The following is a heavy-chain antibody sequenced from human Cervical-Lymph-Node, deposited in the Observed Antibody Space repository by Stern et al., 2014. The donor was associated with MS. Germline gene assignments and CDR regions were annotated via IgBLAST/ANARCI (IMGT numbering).Heavy chain of an antibody. CDR3: ARHPPYSSSPNWFDP. J-gene: IGHJ5*02. V-gene: IGHV4-39*01. D-gene: IGHD6-6*01. Sequence: QVQLQESGPGLVKPSETLSLTCTVSGGSISSSSYYWGWIRQPPGKGLEWIGSIYFSGSTYYNPSLKSRVTLSVDTANNQFSLKLISVTAADTAVYYCARHPPYSSSPNWFDPWGQGTLVTVSS. CDR1: GGSISSSSYY. CDR2: IYFSGST.